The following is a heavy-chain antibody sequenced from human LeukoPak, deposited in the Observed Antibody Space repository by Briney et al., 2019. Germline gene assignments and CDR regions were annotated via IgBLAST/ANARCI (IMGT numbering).Heavy chain of an antibody. CDR1: GGSISTYY. D-gene: IGHD4-17*01. Sequence: SETLSLTCTVSGGSISTYYWNWIRQSPGKGLEWIGYMYYSGSTNYNPSLKSRVTISVDTSKNESSLKLSSVTAADTAVYYCARTPATTWTNHFDYWGQGTLVTVAS. J-gene: IGHJ4*02. CDR2: MYYSGST. CDR3: ARTPATTWTNHFDY. V-gene: IGHV4-59*01.